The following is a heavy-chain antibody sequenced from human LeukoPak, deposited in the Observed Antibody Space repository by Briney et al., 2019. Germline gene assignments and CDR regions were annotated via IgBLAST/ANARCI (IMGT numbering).Heavy chain of an antibody. CDR2: INFNSGGT. D-gene: IGHD5-18*01. CDR1: GYTFTGYY. Sequence: ASVKVSCKASGYTFTGYYIHWVRQAPGQGLEWMGWINFNSGGTNYAQNFQGRVTLTSDTSITAVYMELTSLRSDDTAIYFCARSGYIYAYDYWGQGTLVTVSS. J-gene: IGHJ4*02. V-gene: IGHV1-2*02. CDR3: ARSGYIYAYDY.